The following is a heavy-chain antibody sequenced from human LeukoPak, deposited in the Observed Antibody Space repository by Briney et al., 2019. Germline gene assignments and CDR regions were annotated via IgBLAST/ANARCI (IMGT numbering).Heavy chain of an antibody. CDR3: AKPKEVTTGAYFDY. D-gene: IGHD4-11*01. CDR2: IRYDGSNK. V-gene: IGHV3-30*02. J-gene: IGHJ4*02. Sequence: GGSLRLSCAASGFTFSSYAMHWVRQAPGKGLEWVAFIRYDGSNKYYADSVKGRFTISRDNSKNTLYLQMNSLRPEDTAVYYCAKPKEVTTGAYFDYWGQGTLVTVSS. CDR1: GFTFSSYA.